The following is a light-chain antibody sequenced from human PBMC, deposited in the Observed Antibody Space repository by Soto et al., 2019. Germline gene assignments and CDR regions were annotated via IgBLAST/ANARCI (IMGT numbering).Light chain of an antibody. CDR1: QTISGT. CDR2: GAS. V-gene: IGKV3-15*01. CDR3: QQYDNWRWT. J-gene: IGKJ1*01. Sequence: EIVMTQSPSTLSVSPGGRATLSCRASQTISGTLAWYQQKPGQAPRLLIHGASTRAPGFPARFSGSGSGTDFTLTISSLQSEDFAVYYCQQYDNWRWTFGQGTKVEIK.